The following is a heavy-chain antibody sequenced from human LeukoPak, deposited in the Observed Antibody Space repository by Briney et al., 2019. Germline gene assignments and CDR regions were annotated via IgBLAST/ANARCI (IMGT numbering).Heavy chain of an antibody. V-gene: IGHV4-39*01. D-gene: IGHD6-19*01. Sequence: KPSETLSLTCTVYGGSISSSSYYWDWLRQPPGKGLEWIGSIYYSETTYYNPSLKSRRVTISVDTSKNQFSLRLSSVTAADTAVYYCARHQWHYYYYMGVWGKGSTVTVSS. CDR2: IYYSETT. J-gene: IGHJ6*03. CDR1: GGSISSSSYY. CDR3: ARHQWHYYYYMGV.